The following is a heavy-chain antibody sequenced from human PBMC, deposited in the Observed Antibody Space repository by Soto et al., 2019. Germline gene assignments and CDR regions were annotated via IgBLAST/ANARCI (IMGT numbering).Heavy chain of an antibody. CDR2: IRSKVNSYAT. Sequence: GGSLRLSCAASGFTFSSYSMNWVRQAPGKGLEWVGRIRSKVNSYATTYAASVKGRFIISRDDSKNSLYLQMNSLKTEDTAVYYCAREGWDYDFWSGYSYYFDYWGQGTLVTVSS. V-gene: IGHV3-73*01. J-gene: IGHJ4*02. D-gene: IGHD3-3*01. CDR3: AREGWDYDFWSGYSYYFDY. CDR1: GFTFSSYS.